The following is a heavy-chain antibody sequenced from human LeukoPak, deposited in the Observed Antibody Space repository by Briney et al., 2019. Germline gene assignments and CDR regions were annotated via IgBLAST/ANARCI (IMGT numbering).Heavy chain of an antibody. Sequence: GGSLRLSCAPCVLTVQSNSVSCVRQAPGKGLGWVSVTYSSGSTHYADSVKGRFTISRDSSKNTLYLHMISVRAEHTAVYYCATGSYGATWGQGTLVTVSS. J-gene: IGHJ4*02. V-gene: IGHV3-53*01. D-gene: IGHD1-26*01. CDR3: ATGSYGAT. CDR2: TYSSGST. CDR1: VLTVQSNS.